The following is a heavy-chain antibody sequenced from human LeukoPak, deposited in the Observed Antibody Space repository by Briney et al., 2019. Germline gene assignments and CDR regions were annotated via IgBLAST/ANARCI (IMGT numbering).Heavy chain of an antibody. V-gene: IGHV1-18*04. CDR1: RYTFTSYG. CDR2: ISAYNGNT. D-gene: IGHD5-12*01. Sequence: ASVKVSCKASRYTFTSYGISWVRQAPGQGLEWMGWISAYNGNTNYAQKLQGRVTMTTDTSTSTAYMELRSLRSDDTAVYYCAREVATLNWFDPWGQGTLVTVSS. CDR3: AREVATLNWFDP. J-gene: IGHJ5*02.